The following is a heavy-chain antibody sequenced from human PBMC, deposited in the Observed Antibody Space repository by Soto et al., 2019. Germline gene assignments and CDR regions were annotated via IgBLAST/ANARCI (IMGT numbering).Heavy chain of an antibody. Sequence: GESLKISCAASGFTFSSYWMSWVRQAPGKGLEWVANIKQDGSEKYYVDSVKGRFTISRDNAKNSLYLQMNSLRAEDTAVYYCARATYYDILTGYYVERGVDYWGQGTLVTVSS. CDR2: IKQDGSEK. CDR3: ARATYYDILTGYYVERGVDY. J-gene: IGHJ4*02. CDR1: GFTFSSYW. D-gene: IGHD3-9*01. V-gene: IGHV3-7*04.